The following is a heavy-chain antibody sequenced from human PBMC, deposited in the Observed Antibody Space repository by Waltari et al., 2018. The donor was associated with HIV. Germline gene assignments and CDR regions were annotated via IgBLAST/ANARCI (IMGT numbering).Heavy chain of an antibody. J-gene: IGHJ3*02. CDR2: ISSSSSTI. Sequence: EVQLVESGGGLVQPGGSLRLSCAASGFTFSSYRMNWVRQAPGKGLEWVSYISSSSSTIYYADSVKGRFTISRDNAKNSLYLQMNSLRAEDTAVYYCARDAVGATRRAFDIWGQGTMVTVSS. D-gene: IGHD1-26*01. CDR3: ARDAVGATRRAFDI. CDR1: GFTFSSYR. V-gene: IGHV3-48*01.